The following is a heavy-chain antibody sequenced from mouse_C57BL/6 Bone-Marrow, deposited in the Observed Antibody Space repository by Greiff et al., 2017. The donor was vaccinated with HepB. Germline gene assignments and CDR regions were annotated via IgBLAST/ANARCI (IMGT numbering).Heavy chain of an antibody. V-gene: IGHV1-7*01. CDR3: ARRQEIYYGNYAAMDY. CDR2: INPSSGYT. J-gene: IGHJ4*01. CDR1: GYTFTSYW. Sequence: VQLQQSGAELAKPGASVKLSCKASGYTFTSYWMHWVKQRPGQGLEWIGYINPSSGYTKYNQKFKDKATLTADKSSSTSYMQLSSLTYEDAAVYYWARRQEIYYGNYAAMDYWGQGTSVTVSS. D-gene: IGHD2-1*01.